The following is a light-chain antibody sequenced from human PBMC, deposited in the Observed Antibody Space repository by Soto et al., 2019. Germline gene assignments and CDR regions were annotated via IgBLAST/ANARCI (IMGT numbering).Light chain of an antibody. J-gene: IGLJ1*01. Sequence: QSALTQPPSASGSPGQPVAISCTGTSSDVGGYNFVSWYQQHPGTAPKLMISEVNKRPSGVSDRFSGSKSGNTASLTISGLQDEDEADYYCSSYTSSSTLVFGTGTKVTVL. CDR1: SSDVGGYNF. V-gene: IGLV2-8*01. CDR3: SSYTSSSTLV. CDR2: EVN.